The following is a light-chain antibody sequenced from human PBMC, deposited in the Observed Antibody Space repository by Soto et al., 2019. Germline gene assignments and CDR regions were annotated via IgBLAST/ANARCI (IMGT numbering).Light chain of an antibody. J-gene: IGKJ1*01. V-gene: IGKV1-5*03. Sequence: IQMTQSPSPLSASVGDRVTITCLASQSISSWLAWYQQKPGKAPTLLIYKASSLESGVPSRFSGSGSGTECTLTISSLQPDDVATYYCQQYNSYSGTLGQGTKVDIK. CDR3: QQYNSYSGT. CDR1: QSISSW. CDR2: KAS.